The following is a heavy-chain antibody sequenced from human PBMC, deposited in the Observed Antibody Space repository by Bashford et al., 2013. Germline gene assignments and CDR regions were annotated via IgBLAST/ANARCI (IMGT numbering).Heavy chain of an antibody. CDR2: ISYDGSNK. Sequence: GSLRLSCAASGFTFSSYGMHWVRQAPGKGLEWVAVISYDGSNKYYADSVKGRFTISRDNSKNTLYLQMNSLRAEDTAVYYCAKDRRNRITMIVVVPGGTYYYGMDVWGQGTDGHRLL. V-gene: IGHV3-30*18. D-gene: IGHD3-22*01. CDR1: GFTFSSYG. J-gene: IGHJ6*02. CDR3: AKDRRNRITMIVVVPGGTYYYGMDV.